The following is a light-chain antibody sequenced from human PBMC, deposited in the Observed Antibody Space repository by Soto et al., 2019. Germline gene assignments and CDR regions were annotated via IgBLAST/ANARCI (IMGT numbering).Light chain of an antibody. CDR1: QSVSSY. CDR2: DAS. CDR3: QQRSDWPLT. J-gene: IGKJ4*01. V-gene: IGKV3-11*01. Sequence: EIVLTQSPDTLSLSPGERATLSCRASQSVSSYLAWYQHKPGQAPRLLIYDASNRATGIPARFSGSGSGTDFTLTISSPEPEDFAVYYCQQRSDWPLTFGGGTKVHI.